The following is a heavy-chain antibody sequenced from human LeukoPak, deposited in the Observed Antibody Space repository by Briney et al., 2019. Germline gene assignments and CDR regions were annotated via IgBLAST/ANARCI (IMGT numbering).Heavy chain of an antibody. CDR1: GGSISSYY. CDR3: AREYSSSSGRRAFDF. J-gene: IGHJ3*01. V-gene: IGHV4-59*08. Sequence: SETLSLTCTVSGGSISSYYWNWIRQPPGKGLEWIGYFYYSGSTNYNPSLKSRVTTLVDTSKNQFSLRLSSVTAADTAVYYCAREYSSSSGRRAFDFWGQGTMVTVSS. CDR2: FYYSGST. D-gene: IGHD6-6*01.